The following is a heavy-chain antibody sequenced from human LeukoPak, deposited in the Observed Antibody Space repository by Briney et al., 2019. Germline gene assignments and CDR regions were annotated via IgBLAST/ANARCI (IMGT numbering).Heavy chain of an antibody. Sequence: SGGSLRLSCAASGFTFSSYAMSWVRQAPGKGLEWVSAISGSGGSTYYADSVKGRFTISRDNSKNTLYLQMNSLRAEDTAVYYCAKSNLAGITIFGVENLPGGYMDVWGKGTTVTVSS. V-gene: IGHV3-23*01. CDR2: ISGSGGST. CDR3: AKSNLAGITIFGVENLPGGYMDV. D-gene: IGHD3-3*01. J-gene: IGHJ6*03. CDR1: GFTFSSYA.